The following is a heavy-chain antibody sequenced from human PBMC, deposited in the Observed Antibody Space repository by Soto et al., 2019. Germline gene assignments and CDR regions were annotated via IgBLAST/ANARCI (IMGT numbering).Heavy chain of an antibody. V-gene: IGHV3-23*01. Sequence: GGSLRLSCAASGFTFSSYAMSWVRQAPGKGLEWVSAISGSGGSTYYADSVKGRFTISRDNSKNTLYLQMNSLRAEDTAVYYCAKDTYYDFWSGSPVGWFDPWGQGTLVTV. CDR2: ISGSGGST. CDR1: GFTFSSYA. CDR3: AKDTYYDFWSGSPVGWFDP. D-gene: IGHD3-3*01. J-gene: IGHJ5*02.